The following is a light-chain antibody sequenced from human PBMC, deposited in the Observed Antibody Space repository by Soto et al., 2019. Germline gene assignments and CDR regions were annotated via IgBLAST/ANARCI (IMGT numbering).Light chain of an antibody. CDR2: GAS. CDR3: QQYINWPGT. CDR1: QSVSSN. V-gene: IGKV3-15*01. Sequence: EIVMTQSPATLSVSPGERATLSCRASQSVSSNLAWYQQKPGQAPRLLIYGASTRATGIPARFSGSGSGTEFTLTISSLQSEDFAVCYCQQYINWPGTFGQGTKVDIK. J-gene: IGKJ1*01.